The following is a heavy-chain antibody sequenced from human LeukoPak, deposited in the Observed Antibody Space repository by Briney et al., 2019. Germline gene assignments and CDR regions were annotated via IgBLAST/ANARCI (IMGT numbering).Heavy chain of an antibody. CDR2: IASSSYSI. J-gene: IGHJ4*02. D-gene: IGHD4-17*01. CDR3: AREAVTRNYFDY. CDR1: GFTFSTYS. Sequence: GGSLRLSCAASGFTFSTYSMNWVRQAPGKGLEWVSYIASSSYSIYCADSVKGRSTISRDNSKNTLFLQMNSLRAEDTAVYYCAREAVTRNYFDYWGQGTLVTVSS. V-gene: IGHV3-48*01.